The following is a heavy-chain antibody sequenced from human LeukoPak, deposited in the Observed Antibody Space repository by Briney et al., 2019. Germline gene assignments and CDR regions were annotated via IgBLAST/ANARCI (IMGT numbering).Heavy chain of an antibody. CDR1: GGSISSSSYY. CDR2: IYYSGST. J-gene: IGHJ6*03. D-gene: IGHD2-2*01. V-gene: IGHV4-39*01. CDR3: ARASPPVVPAAYYYYYMDV. Sequence: PSETLSLTCTVSGGSISSSSYYWGWIRQPPGKGLEWIGGIYYSGSTYYNPSLKSRVTISVDTSKNQFSLKLSSVTAADTAVYYCARASPPVVPAAYYYYYMDVWGKGTTVTVSS.